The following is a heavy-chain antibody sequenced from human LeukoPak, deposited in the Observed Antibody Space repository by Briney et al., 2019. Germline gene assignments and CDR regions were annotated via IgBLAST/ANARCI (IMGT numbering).Heavy chain of an antibody. V-gene: IGHV1-46*01. Sequence: GASVKVSCKASGYTLTSNYIHWVRQAPGQGLEWMGMIYPRDGSTSYAQKFQGRVTVPRDTYTSTVHMELSGLRSEDTAVYYCARAGNYYDSSGYSNFDYWGQGTTVTVPS. CDR2: IYPRDGST. D-gene: IGHD3-22*01. CDR3: ARAGNYYDSSGYSNFDY. J-gene: IGHJ4*03. CDR1: GYTLTSNY.